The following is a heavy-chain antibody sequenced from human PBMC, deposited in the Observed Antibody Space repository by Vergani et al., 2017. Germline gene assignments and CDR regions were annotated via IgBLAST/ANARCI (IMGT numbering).Heavy chain of an antibody. CDR3: ARAGSSYYYYYMDV. V-gene: IGHV1-3*01. Sequence: QVQLVQSGAEVKKPGASVKASCKASGYTFTSYAMHWVRQAPGQRLEWMGWINAGNGNTKYSQKFQGRVTITRDTSASTAYMELSSLRSEDTAVYYCARAGSSYYYYYMDVWGKGTTVTVSS. D-gene: IGHD1-26*01. CDR1: GYTFTSYA. CDR2: INAGNGNT. J-gene: IGHJ6*03.